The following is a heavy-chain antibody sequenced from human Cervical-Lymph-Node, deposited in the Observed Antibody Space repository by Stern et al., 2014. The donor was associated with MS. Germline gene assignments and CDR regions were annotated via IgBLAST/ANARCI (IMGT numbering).Heavy chain of an antibody. CDR1: GGIFSSFA. CDR3: ARGLDDSSGYYPD. V-gene: IGHV1-69*01. D-gene: IGHD3-22*01. Sequence: VQLVESGAEVKKPGSSVKGSCKASGGIFSSFAINWVRQAPGQGLEWMGGITVFFGTANYAESFQGRVTISADESTTTAYMELSSLRSEDTAVYYCARGLDDSSGYYPDWGQGTLVTVSS. J-gene: IGHJ4*02. CDR2: ITVFFGTA.